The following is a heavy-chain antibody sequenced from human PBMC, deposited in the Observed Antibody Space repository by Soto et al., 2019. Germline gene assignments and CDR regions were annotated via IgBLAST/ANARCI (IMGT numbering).Heavy chain of an antibody. CDR3: VRAPHNIRFKFVH. J-gene: IGHJ4*02. CDR1: GGTFSGTA. V-gene: IGHV1-69*01. Sequence: QVQLVQSGPEMKKPGSSVKVSCKISGGTFSGTAINWVRQAPGKGHEWVGGIIPVFATTHYPQKFQGRVTITADDSTNTVYLELNRLRADDKAVYHCVRAPHNIRFKFVHWGQGTRVTVSS. CDR2: IIPVFATT. D-gene: IGHD1-20*01.